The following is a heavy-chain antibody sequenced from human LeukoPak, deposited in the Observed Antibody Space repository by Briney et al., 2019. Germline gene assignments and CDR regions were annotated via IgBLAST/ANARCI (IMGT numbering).Heavy chain of an antibody. V-gene: IGHV3-74*01. D-gene: IGHD2-2*01. CDR3: ARASVVPAGKGLKRSGMDV. CDR1: GFTFSSYW. Sequence: GGPLRLSCAASGFTFSSYWMHWVRQAPGKGLVWVSRINSDGSSTTYADSVKGRFTISRDNAKNTLYLQMNSLRAEDTAVYYCARASVVPAGKGLKRSGMDVWGQGTTVTVSS. J-gene: IGHJ6*02. CDR2: INSDGSST.